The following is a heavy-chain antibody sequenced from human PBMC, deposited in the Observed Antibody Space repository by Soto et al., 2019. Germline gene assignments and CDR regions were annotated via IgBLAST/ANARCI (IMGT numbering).Heavy chain of an antibody. CDR1: GFVVSDTY. V-gene: IGHV3-66*01. CDR3: AREPRYCRGGSCSITGDAYDI. J-gene: IGHJ3*02. CDR2: ISNRGDT. Sequence: GGSLRLSCTASGFVVSDTYVNWVRQAPGKGLEWVSVISNRGDTHYADSVRGRFSLSRDISDNTLHLQMNNLRVEDTAVYYCAREPRYCRGGSCSITGDAYDIWGQGTMVTVSS. D-gene: IGHD2-15*01.